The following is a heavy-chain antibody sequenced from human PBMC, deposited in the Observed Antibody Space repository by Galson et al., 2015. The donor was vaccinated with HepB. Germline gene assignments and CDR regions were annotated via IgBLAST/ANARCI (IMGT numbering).Heavy chain of an antibody. V-gene: IGHV4-59*01. CDR1: GGSISSYY. J-gene: IGHJ4*02. Sequence: LSLTCTVSGGSISSYYWSWIRQPPGKGLEWIGYIYYSGSTNYNPSLKSRVTISVDTSKNQFSLKLSSVTAADTAVYYCARARDRAVTTLYFDYWGQGTLVTVSS. CDR3: ARARDRAVTTLYFDY. D-gene: IGHD4-17*01. CDR2: IYYSGST.